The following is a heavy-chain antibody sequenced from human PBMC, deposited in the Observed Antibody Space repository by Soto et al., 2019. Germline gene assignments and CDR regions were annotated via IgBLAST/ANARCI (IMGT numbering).Heavy chain of an antibody. CDR1: GGSISSSNW. D-gene: IGHD6-13*01. CDR2: IYHSGST. CDR3: ASRRVAAAGHFAY. Sequence: QVQLQESGPGLVKPSGTLSLTCAVSGGSISSSNWWSWVRQPPGKGLEWIGEIYHSGSTNYNPSLKGRRTISVDKSQNQFSLMLSAVTAADPAVYYCASRRVAAAGHFAYWGQGTLVTVSS. J-gene: IGHJ4*02. V-gene: IGHV4-4*02.